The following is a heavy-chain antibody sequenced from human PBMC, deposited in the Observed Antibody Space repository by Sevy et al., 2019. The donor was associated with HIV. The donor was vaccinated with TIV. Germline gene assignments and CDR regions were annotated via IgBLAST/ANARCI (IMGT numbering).Heavy chain of an antibody. Sequence: LLQLSETLSLTCTVSGGSISSYYWSWIRQPPGKGLEWIGYNYYSGRTNYNPSLKSRVTISVDTSKNQFSLKLSSVTAADTAVYYCARELGYCSSTSCHKRGGYYYYGMDVWGQGTTVTVSS. V-gene: IGHV4-59*01. CDR3: ARELGYCSSTSCHKRGGYYYYGMDV. J-gene: IGHJ6*02. CDR2: NYYSGRT. D-gene: IGHD2-2*01. CDR1: GGSISSYY.